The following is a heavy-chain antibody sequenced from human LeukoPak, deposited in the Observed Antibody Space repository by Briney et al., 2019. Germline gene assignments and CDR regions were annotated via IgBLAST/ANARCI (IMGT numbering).Heavy chain of an antibody. CDR2: ISSAASTR. J-gene: IGHJ6*02. Sequence: PTGGSLRLSCAASGFTFSSCAMNWVRQAPGKGLEWVSYISSAASTRYYADSVKGRFTISRDNAKNSLYLQMNSLRAEDTAVYYCARDRMVAANSGGMDVWGQGTTVTVSS. CDR3: ARDRMVAANSGGMDV. D-gene: IGHD2-15*01. CDR1: GFTFSSCA. V-gene: IGHV3-48*03.